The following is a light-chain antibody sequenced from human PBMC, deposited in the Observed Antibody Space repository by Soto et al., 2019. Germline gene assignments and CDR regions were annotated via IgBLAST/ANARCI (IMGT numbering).Light chain of an antibody. Sequence: EIVMTQSPDRRSVAPGGRASLDCKASQSVSSNLDWHQQKPGQATRILMYDASTRATGISARFSGSGSGTEFTLTISSLQSEDFAVYYCQKYHNWPITFGQGKRREI. CDR2: DAS. CDR1: QSVSSN. V-gene: IGKV3-15*01. CDR3: QKYHNWPIT. J-gene: IGKJ5*01.